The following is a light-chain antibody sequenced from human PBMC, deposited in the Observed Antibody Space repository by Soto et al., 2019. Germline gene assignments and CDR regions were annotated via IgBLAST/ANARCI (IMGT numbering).Light chain of an antibody. V-gene: IGLV2-14*01. J-gene: IGLJ3*02. CDR1: SSDVGGYNY. CDR3: SSYTSSSTRV. CDR2: EVS. Sequence: QSVLTQPASVSGSPGQSITISCTGTSSDVGGYNYVSWYQQHPGKAPKLMIYEVSNRPSGVSNRFSGSNAGNTASLTISGLPAEDEADYYCSSYTSSSTRVFGGGTKLTVL.